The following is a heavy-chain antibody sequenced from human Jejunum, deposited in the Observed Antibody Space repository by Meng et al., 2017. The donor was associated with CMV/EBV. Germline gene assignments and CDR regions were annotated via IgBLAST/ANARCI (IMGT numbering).Heavy chain of an antibody. J-gene: IGHJ4*02. CDR1: GLTFSNYY. Sequence: GLTFSNYYMSWIRQAPGKGLEWVSYMSTSGSIRYYADSVKGRFTISRDNAENSLFLQINGLRAEDTAVYYCARGFEEYSSSSPDYWGQGTLVTVSS. D-gene: IGHD6-6*01. V-gene: IGHV3-11*01. CDR3: ARGFEEYSSSSPDY. CDR2: MSTSGSIR.